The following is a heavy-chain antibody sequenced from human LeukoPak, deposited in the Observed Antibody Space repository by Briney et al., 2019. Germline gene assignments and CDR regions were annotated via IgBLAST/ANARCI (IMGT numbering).Heavy chain of an antibody. V-gene: IGHV4-39*01. CDR2: IYHNGNT. CDR1: GVSISSGSYY. D-gene: IGHD2/OR15-2a*01. J-gene: IGHJ6*03. CDR3: ARLWDSTGLYFYYYMDV. Sequence: PSETLSLTCSVSGVSISSGSYYWGWIRQPPGMGLEWIGLIYHNGNTNYNPSLKSRVTISADTSRNQFSLRMDSVTAADTAVYYCARLWDSTGLYFYYYMDVWGEGTTVTVSS.